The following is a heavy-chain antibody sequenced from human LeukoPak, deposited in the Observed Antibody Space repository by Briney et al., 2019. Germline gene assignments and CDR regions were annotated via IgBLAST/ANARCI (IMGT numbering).Heavy chain of an antibody. CDR3: VRGENYYDNSTYYYYMDV. CDR1: GGSISSYY. Sequence: SETLSLTCTVSGGSISSYYWNWIRQPPGEGPEWSGYISYSGSTNYNPSLKSRVTISVDTSKNQFSLNLSSVTAADTAVYYCVRGENYYDNSTYYYYMDVWGKGTTVTVSS. CDR2: ISYSGST. D-gene: IGHD3-22*01. V-gene: IGHV4-59*01. J-gene: IGHJ6*03.